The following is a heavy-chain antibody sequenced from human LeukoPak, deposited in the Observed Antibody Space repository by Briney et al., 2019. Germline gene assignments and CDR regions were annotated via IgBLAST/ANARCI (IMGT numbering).Heavy chain of an antibody. CDR2: INPNSGAT. CDR1: GYTFTDYY. D-gene: IGHD4-11*01. CDR3: ARSTITTIPNFDY. Sequence: EASVKVSCKASGYTFTDYYIHWVRLAPGQGLEWMAWINPNSGATNNAQKFQGRVTVSRDTSISTAYMEFTKVRSDDTALYYCARSTITTIPNFDYWGQGTLVTVSS. J-gene: IGHJ4*02. V-gene: IGHV1-2*02.